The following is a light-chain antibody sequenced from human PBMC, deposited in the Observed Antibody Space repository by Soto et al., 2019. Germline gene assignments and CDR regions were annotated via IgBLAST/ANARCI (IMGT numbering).Light chain of an antibody. J-gene: IGKJ4*01. CDR3: QQNNNWPLT. CDR2: AAS. V-gene: IGKV3-15*01. CDR1: QSIRSD. Sequence: EIVMTQSPATLSVSPGERATLSCRASQSIRSDLAWYQQKPGQAPRLRIYAASTSATSIPARFSGGGSETEFTLTISSLQSEDFAVYYCQQNNNWPLTFGGGTKVE.